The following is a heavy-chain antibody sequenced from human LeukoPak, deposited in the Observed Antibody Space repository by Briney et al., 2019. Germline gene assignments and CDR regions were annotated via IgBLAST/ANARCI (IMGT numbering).Heavy chain of an antibody. CDR1: GFTFSNYG. D-gene: IGHD3-16*01. V-gene: IGHV3-30*18. CDR2: ISYDGSKK. J-gene: IGHJ4*02. Sequence: GGSLRLSCAASGFTFSNYGMHWVRQAPGKGLEWVAVISYDGSKKYYADSVKGRFTISRDNSKNTLYLQMNSLRGEETAVYYCAKDESAYYGSASLDYWGQGTLVTVSS. CDR3: AKDESAYYGSASLDY.